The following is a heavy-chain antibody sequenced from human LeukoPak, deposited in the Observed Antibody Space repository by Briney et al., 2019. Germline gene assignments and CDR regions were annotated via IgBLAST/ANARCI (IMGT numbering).Heavy chain of an antibody. D-gene: IGHD3-3*01. V-gene: IGHV3-74*01. Sequence: PGGSLRLSCAASGFTFSSYWMHWFRQAPGKGLVWVSRINSDGSSTSYADSVKGRFTISRDNAKNTLYLQMNSLRAEDTAVYYRANSDHDFWSGYSGDYWGQGTLVTVSS. J-gene: IGHJ4*02. CDR2: INSDGSST. CDR1: GFTFSSYW. CDR3: ANSDHDFWSGYSGDY.